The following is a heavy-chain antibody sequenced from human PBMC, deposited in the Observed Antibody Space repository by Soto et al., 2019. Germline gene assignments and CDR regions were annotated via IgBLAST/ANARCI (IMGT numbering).Heavy chain of an antibody. V-gene: IGHV3-30*02. CDR2: IWSDGNEK. Sequence: QTGGSLRRACEAAGFTFNNYGLHWVRQAPGKGLEWVAFIWSDGNEKKYTDSVKGRFTLSRDNFKKTLYLQMNSLRVEDTAIYYCARRSGNYSGPFDHWGQGTLVTVSS. J-gene: IGHJ4*02. D-gene: IGHD1-26*01. CDR1: GFTFNNYG. CDR3: ARRSGNYSGPFDH.